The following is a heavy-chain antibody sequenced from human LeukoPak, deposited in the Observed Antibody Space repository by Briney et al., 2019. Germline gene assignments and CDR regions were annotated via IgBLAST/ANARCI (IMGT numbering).Heavy chain of an antibody. J-gene: IGHJ2*01. D-gene: IGHD2/OR15-2a*01. V-gene: IGHV4-34*01. CDR2: INHSGST. CDR3: ARHRTTHEYFDL. CDR1: GGSFSGYY. Sequence: SETLSLTCAVYGGSFSGYYWSWIRQPPGKGLEWIGEINHSGSTNYNPSLKSRVTMSVDTSKNQFSLRLTSVTAADTAVYFCARHRTTHEYFDLWGRGTLVSVSS.